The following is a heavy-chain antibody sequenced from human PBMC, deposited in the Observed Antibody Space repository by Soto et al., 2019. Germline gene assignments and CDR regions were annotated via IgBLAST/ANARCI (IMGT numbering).Heavy chain of an antibody. J-gene: IGHJ6*02. D-gene: IGHD3-10*01. Sequence: GGSLRLSCAASGFTFSNYGMHWVRQAPGKGLDWVALISYDGSNKYYADSVKGRFTISRDNSKNTLDLQMNSVRGEDTAVYYCAKDISRFRGDRDLLSVRGRRTTVTGSS. CDR1: GFTFSNYG. CDR3: AKDISRFRGDRDLLSV. V-gene: IGHV3-30*18. CDR2: ISYDGSNK.